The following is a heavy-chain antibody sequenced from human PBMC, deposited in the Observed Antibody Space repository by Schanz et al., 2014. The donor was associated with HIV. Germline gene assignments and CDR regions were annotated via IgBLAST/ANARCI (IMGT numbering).Heavy chain of an antibody. CDR3: ARDLHDYGDARTDY. CDR2: IWYDGSNK. Sequence: QVDLVESGGGVVQPGRSLRLSCTASGFTFNNYGMQWVRQAPGKGLEWLAAIWYDGSNKFYADSLRGRFTISRDNSKNTLYLQMNSLRVEDTAVYYCARDLHDYGDARTDYWGQGILVTVSS. CDR1: GFTFNNYG. J-gene: IGHJ4*02. D-gene: IGHD4-17*01. V-gene: IGHV3-33*01.